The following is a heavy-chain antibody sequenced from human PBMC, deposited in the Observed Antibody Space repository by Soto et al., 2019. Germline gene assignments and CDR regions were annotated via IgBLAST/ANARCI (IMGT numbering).Heavy chain of an antibody. CDR3: ARLGAIYYYDSCGYFDY. Sequence: SEILSLTCTVSGGSISSSSYYWGWIRQPPGKGLEWIGSIYYSGSTYYNPSLKSRVTISVDTSKNQFSLKLSSVTAADTAVYYCARLGAIYYYDSCGYFDYWGQGTLVTVSS. D-gene: IGHD3-22*01. CDR1: GGSISSSSYY. J-gene: IGHJ4*02. CDR2: IYYSGST. V-gene: IGHV4-39*01.